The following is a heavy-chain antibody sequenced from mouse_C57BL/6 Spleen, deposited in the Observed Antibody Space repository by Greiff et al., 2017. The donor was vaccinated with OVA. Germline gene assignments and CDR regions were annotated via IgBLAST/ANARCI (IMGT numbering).Heavy chain of an antibody. D-gene: IGHD2-5*01. CDR3: ARDSNYDAMDY. CDR1: GYAFSSSW. V-gene: IGHV1-82*01. CDR2: IYPGDGDT. Sequence: QVHVKQSGPELVKPGASVKISCKASGYAFSSSWMNWVKQRPGKGLEWIGRIYPGDGDTNYNGKFKGKATLTADKSSSTAYMQLSSLTSEDSAVYFCARDSNYDAMDYWGQGTSVTVSS. J-gene: IGHJ4*01.